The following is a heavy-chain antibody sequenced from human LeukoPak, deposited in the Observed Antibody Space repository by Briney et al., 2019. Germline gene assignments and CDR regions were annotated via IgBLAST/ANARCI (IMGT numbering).Heavy chain of an antibody. CDR2: ISSSSSYI. J-gene: IGHJ3*02. D-gene: IGHD5-24*01. CDR3: ATDGWLQHVGDAFDI. CDR1: GFTFSSNY. Sequence: PGGSLRLSCAASGFTFSSNYMNWVRQAPGKGLEWVSSISSSSSYIYYADSVKGRFTISRDNAKNSLYLQMNSLRAEDTAVYYCATDGWLQHVGDAFDIWGQGTMVTVSS. V-gene: IGHV3-21*01.